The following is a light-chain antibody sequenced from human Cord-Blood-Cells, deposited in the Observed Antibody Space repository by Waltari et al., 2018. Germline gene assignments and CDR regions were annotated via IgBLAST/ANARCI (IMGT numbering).Light chain of an antibody. CDR3: QQYNNWPPGT. J-gene: IGKJ1*01. CDR2: GAS. Sequence: EIVITRPPATLSSCPGERATLSCRASQSVSSNLAWYQQKPGQAPRLLIYGASTRATGIPARFSGSGSGTEFTLTISSLQSEDFAVYYCQQYNNWPPGTFGQGTKVEIK. V-gene: IGKV3-15*01. CDR1: QSVSSN.